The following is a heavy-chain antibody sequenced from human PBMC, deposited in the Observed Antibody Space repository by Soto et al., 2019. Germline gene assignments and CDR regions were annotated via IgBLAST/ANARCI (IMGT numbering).Heavy chain of an antibody. V-gene: IGHV4-31*03. Sequence: SETLSLTCTVSGGSISRGGYYWSWLRQHPGKGLEWIGYIYYSGSTYYNPSLKSRVTISVNTSKNQFSLKLSSVTAADTAVYYCARDVIAAAGYYYYGMDVWGQGTTVTVSS. CDR2: IYYSGST. D-gene: IGHD6-13*01. CDR3: ARDVIAAAGYYYYGMDV. CDR1: GGSISRGGYY. J-gene: IGHJ6*02.